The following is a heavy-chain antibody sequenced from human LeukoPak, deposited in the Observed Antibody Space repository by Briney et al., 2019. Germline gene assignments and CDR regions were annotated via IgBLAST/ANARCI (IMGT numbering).Heavy chain of an antibody. CDR3: ARPYSSSWYYFDY. V-gene: IGHV3-53*01. J-gene: IGHJ4*02. CDR1: GFIVNTYY. CDR2: IYSDGST. D-gene: IGHD6-13*01. Sequence: GGSLRLSCAASGFIVNTYYMSWVRQAPGKGLEWVSIIYSDGSTYYADSVKGRFTISRDNSKNTLYLQMNSLRAEDTAVYYCARPYSSSWYYFDYWGQGTLVTVSS.